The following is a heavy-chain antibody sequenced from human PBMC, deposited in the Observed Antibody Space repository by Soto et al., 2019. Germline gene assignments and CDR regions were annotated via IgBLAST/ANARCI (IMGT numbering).Heavy chain of an antibody. D-gene: IGHD6-6*01. J-gene: IGHJ4*02. CDR1: GFTFSSYA. V-gene: IGHV3-23*01. CDR3: AKSRYSSSSWDYFDY. Sequence: GGCLRLSCAASGFTFSSYAMSWVRQAPGKGLEWVSAISGSGGSTYYADSVKGRFTISRDNSKNTLYLQMNSLRAEDTAVYYCAKSRYSSSSWDYFDYWGQGTLVTVSS. CDR2: ISGSGGST.